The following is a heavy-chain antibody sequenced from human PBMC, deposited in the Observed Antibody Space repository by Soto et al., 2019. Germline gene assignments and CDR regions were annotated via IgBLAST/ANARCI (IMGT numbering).Heavy chain of an antibody. CDR2: IYHSGST. Sequence: SETLSLTCAVSGGSISSGGYSWSWIRQPPGKGLEWIGYIYHSGSTYYNPSLKSRVTISVDRSKNQFSLKLSSVAAEDTAVYYCAREGFRGVMSYYGMDVWGQGTTVTVSS. V-gene: IGHV4-30-2*01. J-gene: IGHJ6*02. CDR3: AREGFRGVMSYYGMDV. CDR1: GGSISSGGYS. D-gene: IGHD3-16*01.